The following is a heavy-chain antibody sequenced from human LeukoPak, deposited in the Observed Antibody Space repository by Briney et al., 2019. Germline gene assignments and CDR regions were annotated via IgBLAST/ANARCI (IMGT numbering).Heavy chain of an antibody. CDR1: GFTFSSYG. J-gene: IGHJ4*02. D-gene: IGHD3-22*01. V-gene: IGHV3-33*01. CDR3: ARDLNYYDSSGYLED. CDR2: IWYDGSNK. Sequence: GGSLRLSCAASGFTFSSYGMHWVRQAPGRGLEWVAVIWYDGSNKYYADSVKGRFTISRDNSKNTLYLQMNSLRAEDTAVYYCARDLNYYDSSGYLEDWGQGTLVTVSS.